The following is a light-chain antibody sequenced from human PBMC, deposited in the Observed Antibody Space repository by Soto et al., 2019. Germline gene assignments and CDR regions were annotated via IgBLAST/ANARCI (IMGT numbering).Light chain of an antibody. CDR3: QQRSNWPST. CDR2: DAF. J-gene: IGKJ4*01. V-gene: IGKV3-11*01. CDR1: QSVRSY. Sequence: EIVLTQSPVTLSLSPEERATLSCRASQSVRSYLAWYQQKPGQAPRLLIYDAFKRATGIPARFSGSGSGTDFTLTISSLEPEDFAVYYCQQRSNWPSTFGGGTKVEIK.